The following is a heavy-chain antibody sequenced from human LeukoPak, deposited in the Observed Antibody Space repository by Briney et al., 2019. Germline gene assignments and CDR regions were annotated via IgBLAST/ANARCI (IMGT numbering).Heavy chain of an antibody. V-gene: IGHV3-15*01. J-gene: IGHJ4*02. Sequence: GGSLRLSCAASGFTFSNAWMSWVRQAPGKGLEWVGRIKSKTDGGTTDYAAPVKGRFTISRDDSKNTLYLQMNGLKTEDTAVYYCTTDFGDGYIPYYFDYWGQGTLVTVFS. D-gene: IGHD5-24*01. CDR3: TTDFGDGYIPYYFDY. CDR2: IKSKTDGGTT. CDR1: GFTFSNAW.